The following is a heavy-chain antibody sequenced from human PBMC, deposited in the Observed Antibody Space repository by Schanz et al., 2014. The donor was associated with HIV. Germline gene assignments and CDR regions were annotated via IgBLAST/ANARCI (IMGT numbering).Heavy chain of an antibody. Sequence: DVQILESGGGLVQPGGSRRLSCAVSGLPFSTSAMSWVRQAPGKGLEWVSDISGSGSSTYYADSVKGRFTVSRDNSKNRVFLQMNSLSTEDAAVYHCARSQKGTSCCSPLDFWGQGTPVTV. D-gene: IGHD2-2*01. V-gene: IGHV3-23*01. CDR3: ARSQKGTSCCSPLDF. CDR2: ISGSGSST. J-gene: IGHJ4*02. CDR1: GLPFSTSA.